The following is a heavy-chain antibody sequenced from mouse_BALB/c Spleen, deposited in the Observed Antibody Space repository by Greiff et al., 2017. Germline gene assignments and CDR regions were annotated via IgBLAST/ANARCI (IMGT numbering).Heavy chain of an antibody. CDR1: GYTFTSYW. J-gene: IGHJ2*01. Sequence: QVQLKQPGAELVKPGASVKLSCKASGYTFTSYWIHWVKQRPGQGLEWIGEIDPSDSYTNYNQKFKGKATLTVDKSSSTAYMQLSSLTSEDSAVYYCARRVYYYGSSYVDYWGQGTTLTVSS. D-gene: IGHD1-1*01. V-gene: IGHV1-69*02. CDR2: IDPSDSYT. CDR3: ARRVYYYGSSYVDY.